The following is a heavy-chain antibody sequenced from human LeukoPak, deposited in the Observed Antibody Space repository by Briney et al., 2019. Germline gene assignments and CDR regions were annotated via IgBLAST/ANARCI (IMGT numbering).Heavy chain of an antibody. D-gene: IGHD1-26*01. CDR1: GFSFSDYW. Sequence: LAGGSLRLSCATFGFSFSDYWMTWVRQVPGKGLEWVANINREGNEKYYVDSVKGRFTISRDNAKNSVDLQMDSLRVEDTAVYYRARVGTWELQRVFDFWGQGTLVTVSS. V-gene: IGHV3-7*01. CDR3: ARVGTWELQRVFDF. J-gene: IGHJ4*02. CDR2: INREGNEK.